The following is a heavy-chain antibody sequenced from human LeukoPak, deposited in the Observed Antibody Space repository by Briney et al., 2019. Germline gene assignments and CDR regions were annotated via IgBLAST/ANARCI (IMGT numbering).Heavy chain of an antibody. V-gene: IGHV4-4*07. CDR2: IYTSGST. CDR3: ARHLVAVPGFDH. D-gene: IGHD6-19*01. Sequence: SETLSLTCTVSGGSISSYYWSWIRQPAGKGLEWIGRIYTSGSTNYNPSLKSRVTMSVDTSKNQFSLKLTSATAADTAVYYCARHLVAVPGFDHWGQGTLVTVSS. J-gene: IGHJ4*02. CDR1: GGSISSYY.